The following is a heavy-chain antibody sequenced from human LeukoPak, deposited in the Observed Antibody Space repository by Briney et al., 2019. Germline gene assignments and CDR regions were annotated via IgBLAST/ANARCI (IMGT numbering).Heavy chain of an antibody. Sequence: PSETLSLTCTVSGGSISSYYWSWIRQPPGKGLEWIGYIYYSGSTYYNPSLKSRVTISVDTSKNQFSLKLSSVTAADTAVYYCARGISGTVTTLFDYWGQGTLVTVSS. CDR3: ARGISGTVTTLFDY. CDR1: GGSISSYY. CDR2: IYYSGST. V-gene: IGHV4-59*06. D-gene: IGHD4-17*01. J-gene: IGHJ4*02.